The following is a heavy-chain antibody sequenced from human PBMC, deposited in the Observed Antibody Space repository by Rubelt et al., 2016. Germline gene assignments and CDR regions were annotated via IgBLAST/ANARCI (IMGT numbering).Heavy chain of an antibody. CDR3: AGADYSKGFFDY. V-gene: IGHV3-33*01. D-gene: IGHD2-21*01. CDR2: MWFDGSNK. Sequence: QVQMVESGGGVVQPGRSLRLSCAASGFTFSSYGMHWVRQAPGKGLEWVAAMWFDGSNKYYADSVKGRFTISRDNSKNTLYLQMNSLGAEDTAVYYCAGADYSKGFFDYWGQGTLVAVSS. CDR1: GFTFSSYG. J-gene: IGHJ4*02.